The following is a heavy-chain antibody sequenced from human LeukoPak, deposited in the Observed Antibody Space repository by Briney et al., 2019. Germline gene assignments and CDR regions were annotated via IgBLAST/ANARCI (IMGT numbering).Heavy chain of an antibody. CDR2: ISGSGGST. V-gene: IGHV3-23*01. CDR3: AKVFEDIVVVVAAIFDY. CDR1: GFTFSSYA. D-gene: IGHD2-15*01. J-gene: IGHJ4*02. Sequence: GGSLRLSCAASGFTFSSYAMSWVRQAPGKGLEWVSAISGSGGSTYYADSVKGRFTISRDNSKNTLYLQMHSLRAEDTAVYYCAKVFEDIVVVVAAIFDYWGQGTLVTVSS.